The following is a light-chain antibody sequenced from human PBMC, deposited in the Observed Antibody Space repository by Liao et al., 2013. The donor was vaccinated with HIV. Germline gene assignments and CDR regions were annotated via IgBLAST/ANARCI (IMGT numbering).Light chain of an antibody. CDR3: QVWHQGSDQRL. CDR1: KLGTKY. V-gene: IGLV3-1*01. Sequence: SYELSQPPSVSVAPGQTASITCSGEKLGTKYASWYQQKPGQSPRLVIYQDAIRPSGIPERFSGSNAWNTATLTISRVEAGDEADYYCQVWHQGSDQRLFGGGTKLTVL. CDR2: QDA. J-gene: IGLJ3*02.